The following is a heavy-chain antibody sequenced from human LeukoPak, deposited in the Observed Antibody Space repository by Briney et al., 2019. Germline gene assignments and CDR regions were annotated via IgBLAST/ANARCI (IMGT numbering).Heavy chain of an antibody. CDR2: IKQDGSEK. J-gene: IGHJ4*02. Sequence: GGSLRLSCAASGFTFSTYWMSWVRQAPGKGLEWVANIKQDGSEKYYLDSVKGRFTISRDNAKNSVYLQMNSLSAEDTGVFFCTREAAAGIDYWGQGALVTVSS. V-gene: IGHV3-7*01. CDR3: TREAAAGIDY. D-gene: IGHD6-13*01. CDR1: GFTFSTYW.